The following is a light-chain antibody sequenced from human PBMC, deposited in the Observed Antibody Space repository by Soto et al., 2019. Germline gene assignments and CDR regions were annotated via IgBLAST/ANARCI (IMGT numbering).Light chain of an antibody. CDR3: QQYGRSPPST. Sequence: EIVLTQSPGTLSLSAGERATLSCRASQSVSSSYLAWYQQKPGQAPRLLIYGASSRATGIPDRFSGSGSGTDFTLTISRLEPEDFAVYYCQQYGRSPPSTFGQGTKVEIK. CDR1: QSVSSSY. CDR2: GAS. V-gene: IGKV3-20*01. J-gene: IGKJ1*01.